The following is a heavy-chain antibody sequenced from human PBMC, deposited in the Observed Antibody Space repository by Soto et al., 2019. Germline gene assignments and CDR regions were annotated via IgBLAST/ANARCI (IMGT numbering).Heavy chain of an antibody. D-gene: IGHD6-6*01. CDR3: ANDTGVASIAGHRLPYYCMDV. CDR1: GFTFDDYT. V-gene: IGHV3-43*01. J-gene: IGHJ6*02. Sequence: PGGSLRLSCAASGFTFDDYTMHWVRQAPGKGLEWVSLISWDGGSTYYADSVKGRFTISRDNSKNSLYLQMNSLRTEDTALYYCANDTGVASIAGHRLPYYCMDVWAQGTTVTVSS. CDR2: ISWDGGST.